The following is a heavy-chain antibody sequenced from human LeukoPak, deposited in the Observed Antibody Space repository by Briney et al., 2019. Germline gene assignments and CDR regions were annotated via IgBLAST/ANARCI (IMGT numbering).Heavy chain of an antibody. CDR2: IKQDGSEK. CDR3: ARDTAVAVAGFDY. CDR1: GFTFSTYG. V-gene: IGHV3-7*01. Sequence: GGSLRLSCAASGFTFSTYGMHWVRQAPGKGLEWVANIKQDGSEKYYVDSVKGRFTISRDNAKNSLYLQMNSLRAEDTAVYYCARDTAVAVAGFDYWGQGTLVTVSS. D-gene: IGHD6-19*01. J-gene: IGHJ4*02.